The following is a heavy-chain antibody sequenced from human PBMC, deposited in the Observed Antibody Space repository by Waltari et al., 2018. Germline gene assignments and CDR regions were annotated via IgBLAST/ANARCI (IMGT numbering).Heavy chain of an antibody. CDR1: GGSFRGYY. D-gene: IGHD3-10*01. CDR2: INHSGST. CDR3: ARLVRGVISY. J-gene: IGHJ4*02. Sequence: QVQLQQWGAGLLKPSETLSLTCAVYGGSFRGYYCSWIRQPPGKGLEWIGEINHSGSTNYNPSLKSRVTISVDTSKNQFSLKLSSVTAADTAVYYCARLVRGVISYWGQGTLVTVSS. V-gene: IGHV4-34*01.